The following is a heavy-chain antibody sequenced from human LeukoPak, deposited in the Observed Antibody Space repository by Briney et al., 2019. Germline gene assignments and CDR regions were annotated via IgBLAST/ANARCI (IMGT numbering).Heavy chain of an antibody. CDR2: ISWDSVTV. D-gene: IGHD7-27*01. Sequence: GGSLRLSCAASGFTFDDYAMHWVRQAPGKGLEWVSGISWDSVTVDYVDSVKGRFTISRDNTKNSLYLQMNSLRAEDTALYYCAKDLTGAENSYFNLWGRGTLVTVSS. V-gene: IGHV3-9*01. CDR3: AKDLTGAENSYFNL. J-gene: IGHJ2*01. CDR1: GFTFDDYA.